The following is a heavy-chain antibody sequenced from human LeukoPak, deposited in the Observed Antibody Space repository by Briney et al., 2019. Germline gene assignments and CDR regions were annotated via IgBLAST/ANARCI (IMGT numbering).Heavy chain of an antibody. Sequence: SETLSLTCTVSGGSISTYYWSWIRQPPGKGLEWIGYIYYSGSTNYNPSLKSRVTISVDTSKNQFSLKLSSVTAADTAVYYCARDRSNTAMVIDYWGQGTLVTVSS. CDR3: ARDRSNTAMVIDY. J-gene: IGHJ4*02. CDR1: GGSISTYY. V-gene: IGHV4-59*01. D-gene: IGHD5-18*01. CDR2: IYYSGST.